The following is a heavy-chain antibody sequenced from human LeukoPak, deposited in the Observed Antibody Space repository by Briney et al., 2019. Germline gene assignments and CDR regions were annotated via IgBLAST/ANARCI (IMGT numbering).Heavy chain of an antibody. D-gene: IGHD4-17*01. V-gene: IGHV3-53*05. Sequence: GGSLRLSCVVSGFTVSSDLMNWVRQAPGKGLEWVSAMNSGGETYYADSVRGRFTISRDNSQNTLFLQTNSLRAEETAMYYCARAPGGFHGDYSPIAYWGQGTLVTVSS. CDR3: ARAPGGFHGDYSPIAY. J-gene: IGHJ4*02. CDR2: MNSGGET. CDR1: GFTVSSDL.